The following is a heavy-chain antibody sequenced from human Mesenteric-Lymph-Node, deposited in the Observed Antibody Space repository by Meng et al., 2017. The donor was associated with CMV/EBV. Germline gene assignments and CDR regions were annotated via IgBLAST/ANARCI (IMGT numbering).Heavy chain of an antibody. CDR3: ARERSYYDSSGYYYAGGNWFDP. CDR1: YG. J-gene: IGHJ5*02. Sequence: YGMNWVSQAPGKGLEWVSSISSSSSYIYYADSVKGRFTISRDNAKNSLYLQMNSLRAEDTAVYYCARERSYYDSSGYYYAGGNWFDPWGQGTLVTVSS. D-gene: IGHD3-22*01. V-gene: IGHV3-21*01. CDR2: ISSSSSYI.